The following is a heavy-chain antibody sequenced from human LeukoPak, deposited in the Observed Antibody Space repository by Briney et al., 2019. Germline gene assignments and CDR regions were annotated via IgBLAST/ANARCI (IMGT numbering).Heavy chain of an antibody. CDR3: AVGSGYYSFDY. J-gene: IGHJ4*02. D-gene: IGHD3-22*01. Sequence: SETLSLTCAVYGGSFSGYYWSWIRQPPGKGLEWIGEINHSGSTNYNPSLKSRVTISVDTSKNQFSLKLSSVTAADTAVYYCAVGSGYYSFDYWGQGTLVTVSS. CDR1: GGSFSGYY. CDR2: INHSGST. V-gene: IGHV4-34*01.